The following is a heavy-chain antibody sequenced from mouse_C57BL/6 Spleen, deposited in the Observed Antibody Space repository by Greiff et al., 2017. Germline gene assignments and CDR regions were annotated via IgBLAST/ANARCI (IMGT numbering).Heavy chain of an antibody. V-gene: IGHV1-74*01. CDR2: IHPSDSDT. Sequence: QVQLQQPGAELVKPGASVKVSCKASGYTFTSYWMHWVKQRPGQGLEWIGRIHPSDSDTNYNQKFKGKATLTVDKSSSTAYMQHSSLTSEDSAVYYCAILITTVVADWYFDVWGTGTTVTVSS. CDR3: AILITTVVADWYFDV. J-gene: IGHJ1*03. D-gene: IGHD1-1*01. CDR1: GYTFTSYW.